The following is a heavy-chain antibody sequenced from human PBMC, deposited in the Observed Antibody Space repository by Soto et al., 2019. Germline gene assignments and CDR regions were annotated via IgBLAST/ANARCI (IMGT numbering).Heavy chain of an antibody. J-gene: IGHJ4*02. Sequence: QVQLVQSGAEVKKPGASVKVSCKASGYTFTSYGISWVRQAPGQGLEWMGWISAYNGNTNYAQKLQGRVTMTTDTSTSTAYMELRSLRSDDTAVYYCASCADTAMAYCPGDYWGQGTLVTVSS. CDR2: ISAYNGNT. V-gene: IGHV1-18*01. CDR3: ASCADTAMAYCPGDY. D-gene: IGHD5-18*01. CDR1: GYTFTSYG.